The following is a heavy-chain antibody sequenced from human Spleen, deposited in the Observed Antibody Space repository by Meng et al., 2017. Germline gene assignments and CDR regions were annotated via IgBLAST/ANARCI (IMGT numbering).Heavy chain of an antibody. J-gene: IGHJ2*01. CDR3: ARVVGATTANWYFDL. D-gene: IGHD1-26*01. V-gene: IGHV1-2*02. Sequence: ASVKVFCKAPGGIFSNSVVGWVRQAPGQGLEWMGWINPNSGGTNYAQKFQGRVTMTRDTSISTAYMELSRLRSDDTAVYYCARVVGATTANWYFDLWGRGTLVTVSS. CDR2: INPNSGGT. CDR1: GGIFSNSV.